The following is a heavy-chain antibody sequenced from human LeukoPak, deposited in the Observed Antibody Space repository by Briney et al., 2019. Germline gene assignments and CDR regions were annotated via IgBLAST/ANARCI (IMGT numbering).Heavy chain of an antibody. J-gene: IGHJ3*02. CDR2: ISGDGGSA. D-gene: IGHD6-13*01. CDR1: GFTFDDYA. V-gene: IGHV3-43*02. CDR3: AKDKRGSIAAAGTGGYAFGI. Sequence: GGSLRLSCAASGFTFDDYAMHWVRQAPGKGLEWVSLISGDGGSAYYADSVEGRFTISRDNSKNSLYLQMNSLRTEDTALYYCAKDKRGSIAAAGTGGYAFGIWGQGTMVTVSS.